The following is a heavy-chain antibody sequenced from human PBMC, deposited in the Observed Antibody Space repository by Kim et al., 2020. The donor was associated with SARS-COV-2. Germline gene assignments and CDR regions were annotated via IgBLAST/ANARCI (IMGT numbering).Heavy chain of an antibody. CDR3: ARDRTVMITLGGIIDS. D-gene: IGHD3-16*01. Sequence: SAKGRITLSRDNSKNTLDLQMNSLRGDDTAVYYCARDRTVMITLGGIIDSWGQGTLVTVSS. V-gene: IGHV3-30*01. J-gene: IGHJ5*01.